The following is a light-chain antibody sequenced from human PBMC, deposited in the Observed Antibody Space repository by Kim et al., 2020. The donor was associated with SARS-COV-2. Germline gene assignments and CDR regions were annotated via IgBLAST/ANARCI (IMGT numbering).Light chain of an antibody. Sequence: DIQMTQSPSTLSASVGDRVTITCRASQIVETYLAWYQQKPGKAPNLLVYQASSLQVGVPSRFSGSGSGTEFTLTINSLQPDDFATYFCQPYIRFPYTFGQLTKLEI. CDR2: QAS. J-gene: IGKJ2*01. V-gene: IGKV1-5*03. CDR3: QPYIRFPYT. CDR1: QIVETY.